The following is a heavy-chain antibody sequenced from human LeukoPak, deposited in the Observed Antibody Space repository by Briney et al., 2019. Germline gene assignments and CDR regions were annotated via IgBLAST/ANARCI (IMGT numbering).Heavy chain of an antibody. D-gene: IGHD4-11*01. CDR3: AREDYSGGNNWFDF. CDR1: GGSINNYY. CDR2: IFYSGRT. J-gene: IGHJ5*01. Sequence: SETLSLTCTVSGGSINNYYRTWIRQPPGKGLEWIGSIFYSGRTNYNPSLRSRVFISVDTSNNQFSLKLSSVTAADTAVYYCAREDYSGGNNWFDFWGQGTLVTVSS. V-gene: IGHV4-59*01.